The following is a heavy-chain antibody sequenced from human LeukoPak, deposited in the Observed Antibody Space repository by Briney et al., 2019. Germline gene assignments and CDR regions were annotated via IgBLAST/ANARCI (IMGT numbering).Heavy chain of an antibody. CDR2: INHSGST. CDR3: ARGARE. V-gene: IGHV4-34*01. CDR1: GVSFSGYD. J-gene: IGHJ4*02. D-gene: IGHD5-24*01. Sequence: SETLSLTCAVYGVSFSGYDWNWIRQPPGKGLEWIGEINHSGSTNYNPSLKSRVTISVDTSKNQFSLKLSSVTAADTAVYYCARGAREWDQGTLVTVSS.